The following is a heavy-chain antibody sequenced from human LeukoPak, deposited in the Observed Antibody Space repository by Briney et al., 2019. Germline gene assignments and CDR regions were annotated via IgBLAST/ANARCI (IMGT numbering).Heavy chain of an antibody. Sequence: GASVKVSCKASGYTFTSYYMHWVRQAPGQGLEWMGIINPSGGSTSYAQKFQGRVTITRNTSISTAYMELSSLRSEDTAVYYCAREGGYCSSTSCPNWFDPWGQGTLVTVSS. D-gene: IGHD2-2*01. CDR1: GYTFTSYY. CDR2: INPSGGST. J-gene: IGHJ5*02. V-gene: IGHV1-46*01. CDR3: AREGGYCSSTSCPNWFDP.